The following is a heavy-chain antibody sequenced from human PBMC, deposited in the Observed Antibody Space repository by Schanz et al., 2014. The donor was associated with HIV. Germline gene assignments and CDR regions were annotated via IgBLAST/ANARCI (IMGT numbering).Heavy chain of an antibody. CDR2: MNPNSGNT. Sequence: QVQLVQSGAEVKKPGSSVKVSCKASGYTFTSYDINWVRQAPGQGLEWMGWMNPNSGNTGFAQKFQGRVTMTRNTSINTAYMEVSGLKSEDTAVYYCARKMSISNQWLRALYSNYGMDVWGQGTTVTVSS. J-gene: IGHJ6*02. V-gene: IGHV1-8*01. D-gene: IGHD5-12*01. CDR1: GYTFTSYD. CDR3: ARKMSISNQWLRALYSNYGMDV.